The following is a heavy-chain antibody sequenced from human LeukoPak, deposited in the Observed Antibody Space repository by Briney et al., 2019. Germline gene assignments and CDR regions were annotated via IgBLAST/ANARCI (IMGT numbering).Heavy chain of an antibody. D-gene: IGHD4-17*01. CDR1: GDSVSSSNYY. Sequence: SETLSLTCTVFGDSVSSSNYYWAWFRQPPGKGLDWIGSIYYNGITHYNPSLESRVTISADTSTNEFSLKLRSVTAADTAMYYCARDHGDFVQHDWGQGTLVTVSS. J-gene: IGHJ4*02. CDR3: ARDHGDFVQHD. CDR2: IYYNGIT. V-gene: IGHV4-39*01.